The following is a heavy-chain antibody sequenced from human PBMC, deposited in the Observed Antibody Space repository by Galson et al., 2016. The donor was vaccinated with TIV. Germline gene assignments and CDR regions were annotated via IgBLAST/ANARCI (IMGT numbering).Heavy chain of an antibody. D-gene: IGHD3-10*01. CDR2: INPKTGGT. Sequence: SVKVSCKASGYTFSDYYVHWVRQAPGQGLEWMGWINPKTGGTIYAQKFQGRVTMTRDTTISTVYMDVSGLTYDDTAVYYCARGYGSDPDYWGQGTLVTDSS. J-gene: IGHJ4*02. V-gene: IGHV1-2*02. CDR3: ARGYGSDPDY. CDR1: GYTFSDYY.